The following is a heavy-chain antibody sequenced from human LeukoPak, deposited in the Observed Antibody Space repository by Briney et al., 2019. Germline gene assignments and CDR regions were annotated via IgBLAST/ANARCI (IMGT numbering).Heavy chain of an antibody. CDR2: IGSKANSYAT. J-gene: IGHJ6*02. CDR3: TRTPPRYCSGGSCYYGMDV. D-gene: IGHD2-15*01. Sequence: GGSLRLSCAASGFTFSGSAMHWVRQASGKGLEWVGRIGSKANSYATAYAASVKGRFTISRDDSKNTAYLQMNSLKTEDTAVYYCTRTPPRYCSGGSCYYGMDVWGQGTTVTVSS. CDR1: GFTFSGSA. V-gene: IGHV3-73*01.